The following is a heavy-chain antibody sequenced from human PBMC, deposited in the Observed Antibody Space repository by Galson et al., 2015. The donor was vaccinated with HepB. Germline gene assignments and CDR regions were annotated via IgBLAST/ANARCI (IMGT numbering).Heavy chain of an antibody. CDR2: INAGNGNT. D-gene: IGHD2-2*02. CDR1: GYTFTSYA. CDR3: ARAYGYCSSTSCYTLDY. Sequence: SVKVSCKASGYTFTSYAMHWVRQAPGQRLEWMGWINAGNGNTKYSQKFQGRVTITRDTSASTAYMELSSLRSEDTAVYYCARAYGYCSSTSCYTLDYWGQGTLFTVSS. J-gene: IGHJ4*02. V-gene: IGHV1-3*01.